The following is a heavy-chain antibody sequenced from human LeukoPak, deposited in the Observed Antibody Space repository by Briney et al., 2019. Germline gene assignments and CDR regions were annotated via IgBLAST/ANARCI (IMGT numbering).Heavy chain of an antibody. CDR3: AKDLAPSGWYHIIDY. D-gene: IGHD6-19*01. CDR2: IRYDGSNK. J-gene: IGHJ4*02. Sequence: GGSLRLSCAASGFTFSSYGMHWVRQAPGKGLEWVAFIRYDGSNKYYADSVKGRFTISRDNSKNTLYLQMNSLRAEDTAVYYCAKDLAPSGWYHIIDYWGQGTLVTVSS. CDR1: GFTFSSYG. V-gene: IGHV3-30*02.